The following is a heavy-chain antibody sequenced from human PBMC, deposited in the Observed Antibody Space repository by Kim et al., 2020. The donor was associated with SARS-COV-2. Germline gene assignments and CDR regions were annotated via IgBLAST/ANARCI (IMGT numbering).Heavy chain of an antibody. V-gene: IGHV3-23*01. D-gene: IGHD6-6*01. J-gene: IGHJ3*02. CDR3: ANPFRYSSSSSWGAFDI. CDR2: ISGSGGST. CDR1: GFTFSSYA. Sequence: GGSLRLSCAASGFTFSSYAMSWVRQAPGKGLEWVSAISGSGGSTYYADSVKGRFTISRDNSKNTLYLQMNSLRAEDTAVYYCANPFRYSSSSSWGAFDIWGQGTMVTVSS.